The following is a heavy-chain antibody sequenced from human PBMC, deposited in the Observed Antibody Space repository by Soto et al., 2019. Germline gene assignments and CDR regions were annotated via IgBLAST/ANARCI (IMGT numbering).Heavy chain of an antibody. J-gene: IGHJ4*02. V-gene: IGHV3-23*01. Sequence: AGGSLRLSCAASGFTFTNYAMTWVRQAPGKGLEWVSISSGSGSGGSTNYADSVKGRFTISRDNSKNTLYLQMNSLKVEDTVVYYCAKDREDYRNYVFDYWGQGTLVTVS. D-gene: IGHD4-4*01. CDR1: GFTFTNYA. CDR2: SSGSGSGGST. CDR3: AKDREDYRNYVFDY.